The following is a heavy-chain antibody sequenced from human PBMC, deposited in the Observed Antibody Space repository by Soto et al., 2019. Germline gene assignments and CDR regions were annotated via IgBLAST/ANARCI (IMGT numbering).Heavy chain of an antibody. CDR1: GYTLTELS. CDR2: FDPEDGET. V-gene: IGHV1-24*01. D-gene: IGHD1-26*01. Sequence: ASVKVSCKVSGYTLTELSMHWVRQAPGKGLEWMGGFDPEDGETIYAQKFQGRVTMTEDTSTNTAYMELSSLRSEDTAVYYCATSYPRGNPRWEPYYYYYMDVWGKGTMVTVSS. J-gene: IGHJ6*03. CDR3: ATSYPRGNPRWEPYYYYYMDV.